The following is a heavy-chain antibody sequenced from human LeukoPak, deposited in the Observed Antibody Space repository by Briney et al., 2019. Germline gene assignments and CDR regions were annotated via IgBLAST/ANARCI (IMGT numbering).Heavy chain of an antibody. CDR1: GGSISSYY. CDR3: ARTKSGWYYSDY. CDR2: VYYSGTA. D-gene: IGHD6-19*01. J-gene: IGHJ4*02. V-gene: IGHV4-59*08. Sequence: PSETLSLICSVSGGSISSYYWSWIRQPPGKGLELIGYVYYSGTANYNPSLESRVTILVDTSKNQFSLNLSSVTAADTAVYYCARTKSGWYYSDYWGQGTLVSVSS.